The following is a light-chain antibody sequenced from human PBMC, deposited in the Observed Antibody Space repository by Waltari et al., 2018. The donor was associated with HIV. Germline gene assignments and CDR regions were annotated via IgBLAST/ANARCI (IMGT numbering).Light chain of an antibody. CDR3: NSRDSSGNHWV. V-gene: IGLV3-19*01. CDR1: SLRNYF. CDR2: GKN. Sequence: SSELTQDPAVSVALGQTVRLTCQGDSLRNYFASWYQQKPGQAPVLVIYGKNNRPSGIPDRFAGSSSGNTANLTITGSQAGDEADYYCNSRDSSGNHWVFGGGTKLTVL. J-gene: IGLJ3*02.